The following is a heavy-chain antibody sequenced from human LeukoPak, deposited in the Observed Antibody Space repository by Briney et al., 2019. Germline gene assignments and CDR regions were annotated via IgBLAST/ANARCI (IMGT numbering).Heavy chain of an antibody. J-gene: IGHJ4*02. Sequence: SETLSLTCTVSGGSISSYYWSWIRQPPGKGLEWIGYIYYSGSTNYNPSLKSRVTISVDTSKNQFSLKLSSVTAADTAVYYCARHGGLVLWFGELGGYEYYFDYWGQGTLVTVSS. D-gene: IGHD3-10*01. V-gene: IGHV4-59*08. CDR1: GGSISSYY. CDR2: IYYSGST. CDR3: ARHGGLVLWFGELGGYEYYFDY.